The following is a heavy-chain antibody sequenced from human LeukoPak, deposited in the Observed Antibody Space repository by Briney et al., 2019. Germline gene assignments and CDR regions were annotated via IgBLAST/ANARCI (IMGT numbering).Heavy chain of an antibody. CDR3: ARGISYYYDSSGYRWYFDL. CDR2: IYYSGST. V-gene: IGHV4-59*01. J-gene: IGHJ2*01. CDR1: GGSISSYY. Sequence: SETLSLTCTVSGGSISSYYWSWIRHPPGKGLEWIGYIYYSGSTNYNPSLKSRVTISVDTSKNQFSLKLSSVTAADTAVYYCARGISYYYDSSGYRWYFDLWGRGTLVTVSS. D-gene: IGHD3-22*01.